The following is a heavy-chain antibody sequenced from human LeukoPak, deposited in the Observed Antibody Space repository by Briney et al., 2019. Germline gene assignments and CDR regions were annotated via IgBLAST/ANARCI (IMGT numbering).Heavy chain of an antibody. CDR2: IIPIFGTA. D-gene: IGHD2-2*01. V-gene: IGHV1-69*01. CDR3: AREVGCSSTSCYPYCGGDCHTSGAFDI. Sequence: SVKVSCKASGGTFSSYAISWVRQAPGQGLEWMGGIIPIFGTANYAQKFQGRVTITADESTSTAYMELSSLRSEDTAVYYCAREVGCSSTSCYPYCGGDCHTSGAFDIWGQGTMVTVSS. J-gene: IGHJ3*02. CDR1: GGTFSSYA.